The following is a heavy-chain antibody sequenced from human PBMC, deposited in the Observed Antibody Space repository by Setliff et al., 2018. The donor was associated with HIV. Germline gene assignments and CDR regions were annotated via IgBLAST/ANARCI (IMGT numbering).Heavy chain of an antibody. V-gene: IGHV4-38-2*01. D-gene: IGHD4-17*01. J-gene: IGHJ3*02. CDR3: ARRTVTTGAFDI. Sequence: PSETLSLTCVVSGYSISSDYYWGWIRQPPGKGLEWIGSFSPRGRTYQNASLKSRVTISVDRSKNQFSLRLSSVTAADTAVYYCARRTVTTGAFDIWGQGTMVTVSS. CDR2: FSPRGRT. CDR1: GYSISSDYY.